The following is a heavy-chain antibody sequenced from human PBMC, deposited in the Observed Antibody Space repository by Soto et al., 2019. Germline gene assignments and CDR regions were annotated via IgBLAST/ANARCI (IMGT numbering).Heavy chain of an antibody. CDR3: ARVRTCSRYHLDY. V-gene: IGHV3-72*01. Sequence: GGSLRLSCAASGFTFSDHYMDWVRQVPGKGLEWVGRSRNKANSYTTEYAASVKGRFTISRDDSKNSLYLQMNSLKTEDTAVYYCARVRTCSRYHLDYWGQGTLVTVSS. J-gene: IGHJ4*02. CDR1: GFTFSDHY. D-gene: IGHD3-22*01. CDR2: SRNKANSYTT.